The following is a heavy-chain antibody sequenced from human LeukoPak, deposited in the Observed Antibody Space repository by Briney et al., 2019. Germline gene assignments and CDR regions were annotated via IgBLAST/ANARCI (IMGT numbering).Heavy chain of an antibody. CDR2: IYYSGST. CDR1: GGSISSGDYY. Sequence: SQTLSLTCTVSGGSISSGDYYWSWIRQPPGKGLEWIGYIYYSGSTYYNPSLKSRVTISVDTSKNQFSLKLSSVTAADTAVYYCARGSRGLLWFLGTTTPGDSAFDIWGQGTMVTVSS. CDR3: ARGSRGLLWFLGTTTPGDSAFDI. V-gene: IGHV4-30-4*01. D-gene: IGHD3-10*01. J-gene: IGHJ3*02.